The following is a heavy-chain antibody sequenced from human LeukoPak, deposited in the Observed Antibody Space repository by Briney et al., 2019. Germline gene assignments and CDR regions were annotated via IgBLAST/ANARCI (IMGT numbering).Heavy chain of an antibody. CDR1: GFTFSSYE. V-gene: IGHV3-48*03. CDR3: ARGYLQLDY. D-gene: IGHD1-26*01. Sequence: GGSLRLSCAASGFTFSSYEMNWVRQAPGKGLEWISYTSTRGTTKFLADSVKGRFTISRDNTKNSLYLQMNSLRAEDTAIYYCARGYLQLDYWGQGVLVTVSS. J-gene: IGHJ4*02. CDR2: TSTRGTTK.